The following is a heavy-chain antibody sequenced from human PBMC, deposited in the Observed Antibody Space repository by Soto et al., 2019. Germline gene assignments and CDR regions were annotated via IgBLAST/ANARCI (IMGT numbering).Heavy chain of an antibody. V-gene: IGHV4-4*02. Sequence: QVQLQESGPGLVKPSGTLSLTCAVSGGSISSSNWWSWVRQPPGKGLEWIGEIYHSGSTNYNPSLQSRVTISVDNSKNQFPLKLSSVTAADTAVYYCVGAGEDDNSNEYFQHWGQGTLVTVSS. D-gene: IGHD3-16*01. CDR2: IYHSGST. CDR3: VGAGEDDNSNEYFQH. CDR1: GGSISSSNW. J-gene: IGHJ1*01.